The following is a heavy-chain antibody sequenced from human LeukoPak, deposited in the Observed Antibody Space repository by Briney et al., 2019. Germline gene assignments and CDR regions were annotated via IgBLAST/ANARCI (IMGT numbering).Heavy chain of an antibody. V-gene: IGHV1-2*06. Sequence: ASVKASCKASGYTFTGYYVHWVRQAPGQGLEWMGRINPNSGDTNYAQKFQGRVTMTRDTSISTAYMELGRLRSDDTAVYYCARDYCGGDCFPDYWGQGTLVTVSS. CDR3: ARDYCGGDCFPDY. CDR2: INPNSGDT. CDR1: GYTFTGYY. D-gene: IGHD2-21*02. J-gene: IGHJ4*02.